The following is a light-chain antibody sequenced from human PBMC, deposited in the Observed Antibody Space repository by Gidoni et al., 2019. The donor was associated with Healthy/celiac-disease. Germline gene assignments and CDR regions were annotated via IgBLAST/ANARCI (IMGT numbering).Light chain of an antibody. Sequence: EIVLPQSPGTLSLSPGERATLSCRASQSVSSSYLALYQQKPGQALGLLIYGASSRATGIADRFSGSGSGTDFTLTISRLEPEDFAVYYCQQYGSSPLFTFGPGTKVDIK. CDR3: QQYGSSPLFT. V-gene: IGKV3-20*01. CDR2: GAS. CDR1: QSVSSSY. J-gene: IGKJ3*01.